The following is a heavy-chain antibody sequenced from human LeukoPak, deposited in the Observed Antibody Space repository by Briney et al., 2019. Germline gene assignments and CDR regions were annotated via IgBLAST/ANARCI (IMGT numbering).Heavy chain of an antibody. V-gene: IGHV4-59*01. CDR1: GGSISSYY. CDR2: IYYSGST. J-gene: IGHJ4*02. Sequence: SETLSLTCTVSGGSISSYYWSWIRQPPGKGLGWIGYIYYSGSTNYNPSLKSRVTISVDTSKNQFSLKLSSVTAADTAVYYCARGLSGSYYKGDYFDYWGQGTLVTVSS. CDR3: ARGLSGSYYKGDYFDY. D-gene: IGHD3-10*01.